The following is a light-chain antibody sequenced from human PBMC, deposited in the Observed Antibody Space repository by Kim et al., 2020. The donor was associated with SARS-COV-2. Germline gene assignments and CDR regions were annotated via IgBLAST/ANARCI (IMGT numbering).Light chain of an antibody. CDR1: QSVLYSSNNKNY. V-gene: IGKV4-1*01. J-gene: IGKJ2*03. CDR3: QQYYSTPYS. Sequence: DIVMTQSPDSLAVSLGERATINCKSSQSVLYSSNNKNYLAWYQQKPGQPPKLLIYWASTRESGVPDRFSGGGSGTDFTLTISSLQAEDVAFYYCQQYYSTPYSFGQGTKLEI. CDR2: WAS.